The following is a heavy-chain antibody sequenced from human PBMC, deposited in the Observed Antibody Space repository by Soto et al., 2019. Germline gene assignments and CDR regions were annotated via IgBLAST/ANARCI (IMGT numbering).Heavy chain of an antibody. V-gene: IGHV1-18*01. CDR1: GYTFTSYG. CDR3: ASVNIAASPSWFDP. J-gene: IGHJ5*02. D-gene: IGHD6-6*01. CDR2: ISAYNGNT. Sequence: ASVKVSCKASGYTFTSYGISWVRQAPGQGLEWMGWISAYNGNTNYAQKLQGRVTMTTDTSTSTAYMELRSLRSDDTAVYYCASVNIAASPSWFDPWGHGALVTVS.